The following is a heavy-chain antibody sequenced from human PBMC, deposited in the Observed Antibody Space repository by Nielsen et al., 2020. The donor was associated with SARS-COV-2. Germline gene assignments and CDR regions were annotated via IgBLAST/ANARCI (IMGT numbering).Heavy chain of an antibody. V-gene: IGHV1-8*01. Sequence: ASVKVSCKASGYTFTSYDINWVRQATGQGLEWMGWMNPNSGNTGYAQKFQGRVTMTRNTSISTAYMELSSLRSEDTAVYYRTTYYYDSSGHGADYWGQGTLVTVSS. CDR1: GYTFTSYD. D-gene: IGHD3-22*01. CDR3: TTYYYDSSGHGADY. CDR2: MNPNSGNT. J-gene: IGHJ4*02.